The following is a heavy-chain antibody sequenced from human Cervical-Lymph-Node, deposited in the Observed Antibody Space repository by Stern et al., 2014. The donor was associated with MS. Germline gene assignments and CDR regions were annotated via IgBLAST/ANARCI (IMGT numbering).Heavy chain of an antibody. V-gene: IGHV3-74*01. J-gene: IGHJ4*02. D-gene: IGHD5-24*01. CDR3: ATLGWADY. CDR2: IDSDGSTT. CDR1: GFSFSNYW. Sequence: EVQLVESGGGLVQPGGSLRLSCAASGFSFSNYWMHSVRQAPGKGLVGVSRIDSDGSTTGYADSVKGRFTISRDNAKNTLYLQMNSLRAEDTAVYYCATLGWADYWGQGTLVTVSS.